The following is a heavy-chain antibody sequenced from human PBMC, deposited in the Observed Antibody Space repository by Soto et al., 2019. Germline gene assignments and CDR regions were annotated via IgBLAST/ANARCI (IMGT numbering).Heavy chain of an antibody. CDR1: GFTFSSYA. J-gene: IGHJ3*02. D-gene: IGHD3-22*01. Sequence: PGGSLRLSCAASGFTFSSYAMSWVRQAPGKGLEWVSAISGSGGSTYYADSVKGRFTISRDNSKNTLYLQMNSLRAEDTAVYYCAKDSLSYYYDSSGYPLGAFDIWGQGTMVTVSS. CDR3: AKDSLSYYYDSSGYPLGAFDI. V-gene: IGHV3-23*01. CDR2: ISGSGGST.